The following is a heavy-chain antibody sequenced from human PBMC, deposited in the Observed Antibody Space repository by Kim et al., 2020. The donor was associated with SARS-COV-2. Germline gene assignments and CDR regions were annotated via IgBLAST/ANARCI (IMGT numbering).Heavy chain of an antibody. D-gene: IGHD6-19*01. CDR2: IYYSGST. J-gene: IGHJ6*03. CDR3: ARHRDSSGWYGAGYYYYMDV. CDR1: GVSISSSCYY. Sequence: SETLSLTCTVSGVSISSSCYYWGWLRQPPGMGLEWIGSIYYSGSTYYNPSLKSRVTIAVDTSKNQFSLKLSTVTAAGAADYYCARHRDSSGWYGAGYYYYMDVWSKETTVTVAS. V-gene: IGHV4-39*01.